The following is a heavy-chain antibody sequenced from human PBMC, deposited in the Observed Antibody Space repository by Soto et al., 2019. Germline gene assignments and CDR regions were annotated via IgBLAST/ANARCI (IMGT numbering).Heavy chain of an antibody. CDR1: GGNFSNYA. V-gene: IGHV1-69*06. Sequence: QVQLVQSGAEVKKPGSSVKVSCKASGGNFSNYAISWVRQAPGQGPEWMGGIIPIFATANYAQKFQGRVTTTADKSTSTAYLELSSLRSEDTAVYYCARGYDYRSYDYWGQGTLVTVSS. J-gene: IGHJ4*02. CDR3: ARGYDYRSYDY. D-gene: IGHD3-22*01. CDR2: IIPIFATA.